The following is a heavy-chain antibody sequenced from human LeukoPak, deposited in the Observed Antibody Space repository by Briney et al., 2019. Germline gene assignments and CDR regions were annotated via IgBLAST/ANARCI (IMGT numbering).Heavy chain of an antibody. D-gene: IGHD5-12*01. CDR3: ARYHNGYDDY. CDR1: GYSISSGYY. J-gene: IGHJ4*02. Sequence: SETLSLTCTVSGYSISSGYYWGWIRQPPGKGLEWIGSIYYSGSTNYNPSLKSRLTISLDTSKSHFSLQMSSVTAADTAVYYCARYHNGYDDYWGQGTLITVSS. V-gene: IGHV4-38-2*02. CDR2: IYYSGST.